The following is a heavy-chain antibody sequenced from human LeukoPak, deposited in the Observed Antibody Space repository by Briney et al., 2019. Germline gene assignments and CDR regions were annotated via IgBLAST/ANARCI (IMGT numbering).Heavy chain of an antibody. CDR3: ARLGVAGDPSSAEYFQH. V-gene: IGHV1-18*01. J-gene: IGHJ1*01. CDR2: ISLYNPKT. Sequence: ASVKVSCKASGYTFTSYAITWVRQAPGQGLDWMGWISLYNPKTNYAQKFQGRVTMTTDTSTSTAYMELMSLRSDDTAVYYCARLGVAGDPSSAEYFQHWGQGTPVIVSS. CDR1: GYTFTSYA. D-gene: IGHD6-19*01.